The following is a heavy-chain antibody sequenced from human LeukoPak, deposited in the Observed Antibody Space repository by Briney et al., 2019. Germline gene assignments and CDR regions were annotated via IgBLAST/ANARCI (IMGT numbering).Heavy chain of an antibody. D-gene: IGHD3-22*01. CDR2: INTNTGNP. CDR3: ARDIGYDSSGYYLPYDY. CDR1: GYTFTSYA. V-gene: IGHV7-4-1*02. Sequence: ASMKVSCKASGYTFTSYAMNWVRQAPGQGLEWMGWINTNTGNPTYAQGFTGRFVFSLDTSVSTAYLQISSLKAEDTAVYYCARDIGYDSSGYYLPYDYWGQGTLVTVSS. J-gene: IGHJ4*02.